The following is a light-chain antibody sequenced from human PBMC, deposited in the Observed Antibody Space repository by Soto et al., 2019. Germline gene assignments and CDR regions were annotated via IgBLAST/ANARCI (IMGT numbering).Light chain of an antibody. CDR2: AAS. CDR3: QKYNSAPQT. Sequence: DLPMTQSPSSLSASVGDRVTITCRASQGISNYLAWYQQRPGRVPKLLIYAASTLQSGVPSRFSGSGSGTDFTLTISSLQPEDVAAYYCQKYNSAPQTFGQGTKVEIK. J-gene: IGKJ1*01. V-gene: IGKV1-27*01. CDR1: QGISNY.